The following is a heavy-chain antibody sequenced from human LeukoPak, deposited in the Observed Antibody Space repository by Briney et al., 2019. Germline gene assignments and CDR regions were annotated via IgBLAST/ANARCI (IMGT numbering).Heavy chain of an antibody. CDR1: GGSISSSNW. V-gene: IGHV4-4*02. CDR3: ARGLSSSWYWLDP. CDR2: IYHSGST. D-gene: IGHD6-13*01. J-gene: IGHJ5*02. Sequence: SETLSLTCAVSGGSISSSNWWSWVRQPPGKGLEWIGEIYHSGSTNYNPSLKSRVTISVDKSKNQFSLKLSSVTAADTAVYYCARGLSSSWYWLDPWGQGTLVTVSS.